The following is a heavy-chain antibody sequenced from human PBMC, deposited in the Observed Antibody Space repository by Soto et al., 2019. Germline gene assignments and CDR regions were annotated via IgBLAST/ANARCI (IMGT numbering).Heavy chain of an antibody. CDR2: IKGKTDGGPT. J-gene: IGHJ4*01. Sequence: AGCLRLSCASSGFAFSNAWIAWVRQAPGKGLEWVGRIKGKTDGGPTDFAAPVRGRFAISRDDSKNMVHMQMNTLKTEDTAVYYCTTDSYINMTVRCFDYWGHGTLIT. V-gene: IGHV3-15*07. CDR1: GFAFSNAW. D-gene: IGHD3-22*01. CDR3: TTDSYINMTVRCFDY.